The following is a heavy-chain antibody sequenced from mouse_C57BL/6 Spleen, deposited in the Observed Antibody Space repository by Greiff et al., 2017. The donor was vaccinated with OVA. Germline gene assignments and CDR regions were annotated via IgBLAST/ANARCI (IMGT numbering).Heavy chain of an antibody. D-gene: IGHD2-4*01. CDR3: ATDDYGVKYFDV. CDR1: GYTFTDYN. CDR2: INPNNGGT. V-gene: IGHV1-22*01. Sequence: VQLQQSGPELVKPGASVKMSCKASGYTFTDYNMHWVKQSHGKSLEWIGYINPNNGGTSYNQKFKGKATLTVNKSSSTAHMELRSLTSEDSAVYYCATDDYGVKYFDVWGTGTTVTVSS. J-gene: IGHJ1*03.